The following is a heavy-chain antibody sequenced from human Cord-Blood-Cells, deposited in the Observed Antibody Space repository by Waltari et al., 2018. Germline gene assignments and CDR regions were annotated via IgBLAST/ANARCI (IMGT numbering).Heavy chain of an antibody. Sequence: QVQLLKSGAELKKPEDSVKASCKASGYPVTSTGASWARSDPGQGLEWMGWISAYNGNTNYAQKLQGRVTMTTDTSTSTAYMELRSLRSDDTAVYYCARDPSKVVPAAIDYWGQGTLVTVSS. CDR2: ISAYNGNT. CDR3: ARDPSKVVPAAIDY. J-gene: IGHJ4*02. D-gene: IGHD2-2*01. CDR1: GYPVTSTG. V-gene: IGHV1-18*01.